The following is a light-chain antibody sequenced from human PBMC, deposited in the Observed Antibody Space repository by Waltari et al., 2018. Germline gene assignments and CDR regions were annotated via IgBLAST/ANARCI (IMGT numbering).Light chain of an antibody. J-gene: IGKJ3*01. CDR2: YTN. CDR3: QQYDTYPFT. CDR1: QGLSGH. V-gene: IGKV1-13*02. Sequence: TQFPSSLSASVGDNVTITCRATQGLSGHLNWYQQKPGEAPKVLIYYTNRLETGVPSRFSDSKSGAQFTLTIRNLQPEDFATYSCQQYDTYPFTFGPGTDLYI.